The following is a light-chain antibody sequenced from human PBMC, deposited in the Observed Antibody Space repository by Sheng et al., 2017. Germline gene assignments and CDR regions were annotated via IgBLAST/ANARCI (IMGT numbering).Light chain of an antibody. CDR1: NVGHKF. CDR3: QTWDSGNVA. Sequence: ELTQPPSVSVSPGQTATITYSGNNVGHKFVCWYQQRPGQSPVLVIYQDTKRPSGIPERFSGSNSGNTATLTISGTQALDEADYYCQTWDSGNVAFGGGTRVTVL. V-gene: IGLV3-1*01. J-gene: IGLJ2*01. CDR2: QDT.